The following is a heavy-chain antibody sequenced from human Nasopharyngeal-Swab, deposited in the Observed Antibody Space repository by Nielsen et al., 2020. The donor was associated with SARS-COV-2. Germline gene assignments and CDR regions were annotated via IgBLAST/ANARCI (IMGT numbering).Heavy chain of an antibody. CDR1: GYTFTSYG. J-gene: IGHJ4*02. CDR3: ARGPYYDSSGYSDY. CDR2: ISAYNGNT. V-gene: IGHV1-18*01. Sequence: ASVKVSCKASGYTFTSYGISWVRQAPGQGLEWMGWISAYNGNTNYAQKFQGRATMTRDTSISTAYMELSRLRSDDTAVYYCARGPYYDSSGYSDYWGQGTLVTVSS. D-gene: IGHD3-22*01.